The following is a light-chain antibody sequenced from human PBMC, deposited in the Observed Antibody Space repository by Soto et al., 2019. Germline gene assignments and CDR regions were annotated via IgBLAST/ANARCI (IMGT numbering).Light chain of an antibody. CDR1: SSDVGSHGL. V-gene: IGLV2-14*02. J-gene: IGLJ1*01. CDR2: DVS. Sequence: QSVLTQPASVAGSPGQSIAISCTGTSSDVGSHGLVSWYQQQSGKVPKLIIYDVSSRPSGVSNRFSGSKSGNTASLTISGLQAEDEADYYCSSFTSTTTYVFGTGTKVTVL. CDR3: SSFTSTTTYV.